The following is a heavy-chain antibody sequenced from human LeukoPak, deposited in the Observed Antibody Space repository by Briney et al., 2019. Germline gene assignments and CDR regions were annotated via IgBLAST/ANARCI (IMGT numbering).Heavy chain of an antibody. CDR3: ARGPNIVVVPAASRRRYYYYGMDV. V-gene: IGHV4-34*01. J-gene: IGHJ6*02. CDR1: GGSFSGYY. CDR2: INHSGST. D-gene: IGHD2-2*01. Sequence: SETLSLTCAVYGGSFSGYYWSWIRQPPGKGLEWIGEINHSGSTNYNPSLKSLVTISVDTSTNQFSLKLSSVTAADTAVYYCARGPNIVVVPAASRRRYYYYGMDVWGQGTTVTVSS.